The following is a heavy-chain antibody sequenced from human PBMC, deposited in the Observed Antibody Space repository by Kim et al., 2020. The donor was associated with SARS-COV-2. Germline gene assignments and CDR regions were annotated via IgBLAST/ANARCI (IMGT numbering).Heavy chain of an antibody. D-gene: IGHD6-13*01. CDR1: GGSISSSSYY. J-gene: IGHJ5*02. V-gene: IGHV4-39*01. CDR2: IYYSGST. Sequence: SETLSLTCTVSGGSISSSSYYWGWIRQPPGKGLEWIGSIYYSGSTYYNPSLKSRVTISVDTSKNQFSLKLSSVTAADTAVYYCARGTVGEQQLVQWFDPWGQGTLVTVSS. CDR3: ARGTVGEQQLVQWFDP.